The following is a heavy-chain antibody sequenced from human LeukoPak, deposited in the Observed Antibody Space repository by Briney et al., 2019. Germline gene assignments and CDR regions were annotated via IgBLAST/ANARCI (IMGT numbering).Heavy chain of an antibody. Sequence: SETLSLTCAVYGGSFSGYYWSWIRQPPGKGLEWIGEINHSGSTNYNPSLKSRVTISVDTSKNQFSLELSSVTAADTAVYYCARVEYYYYGMDVWGQGTTVTVSS. V-gene: IGHV4-34*01. CDR2: INHSGST. CDR1: GGSFSGYY. CDR3: ARVEYYYYGMDV. J-gene: IGHJ6*02.